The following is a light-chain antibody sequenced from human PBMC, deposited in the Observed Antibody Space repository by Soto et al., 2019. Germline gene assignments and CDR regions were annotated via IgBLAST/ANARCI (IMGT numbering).Light chain of an antibody. V-gene: IGLV2-14*01. CDR3: SSYTTTSNLV. CDR1: SSDLGGYNY. J-gene: IGLJ2*01. CDR2: DVS. Sequence: QSALTQPASVSGSPGQSITFSCTGTSSDLGGYNYVSWYQQHPGKAPKLVISDVSNRPSGVSNRFSGSKSGNTASLNISGLQADYEAEYYFSSYTTTSNLVFGGGTKLTVL.